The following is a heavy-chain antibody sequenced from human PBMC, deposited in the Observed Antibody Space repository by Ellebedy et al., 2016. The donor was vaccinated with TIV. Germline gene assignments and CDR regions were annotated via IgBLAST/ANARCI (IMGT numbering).Heavy chain of an antibody. CDR3: ARDLTETYYYYMDV. D-gene: IGHD1-14*01. CDR1: GGTFSSYA. J-gene: IGHJ6*03. Sequence: SVKVSXXASGGTFSSYAISWVRQAPGQGLEWMGRIIPILGIANYAQKFQGRVTITADKSTSTAYMELSSLRSEDTAVYYCARDLTETYYYYMDVWGKGTTVTVSS. V-gene: IGHV1-69*04. CDR2: IIPILGIA.